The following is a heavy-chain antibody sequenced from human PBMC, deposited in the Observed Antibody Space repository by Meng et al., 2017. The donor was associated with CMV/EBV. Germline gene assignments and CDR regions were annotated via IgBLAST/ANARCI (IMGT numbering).Heavy chain of an antibody. J-gene: IGHJ6*02. V-gene: IGHV4-59*01. Sequence: SETLSLTCTVSGGSISSYYWSWIRQPPGKGLAWIGYIYYSGSTNYNPSLKSRVTISVDTTKNQCSLKLSSVTAADTAVYYCARERVLYYDILTGWLGYYGMDVWGQGTTVTVSS. CDR3: ARERVLYYDILTGWLGYYGMDV. D-gene: IGHD3-9*01. CDR2: IYYSGST. CDR1: GGSISSYY.